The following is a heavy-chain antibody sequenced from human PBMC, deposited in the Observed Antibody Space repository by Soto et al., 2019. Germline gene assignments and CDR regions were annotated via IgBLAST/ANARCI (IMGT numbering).Heavy chain of an antibody. Sequence: EVQLLESGGGLVQPGGSLRLSCAASGFPFSQFAMTWVRQAPGKGLEWVSAISGSGDTTYYADSVKGRFTISRDNSKNTVYLEMNSLGGEDTAVYYCVTRGGGSTMDAWGQGTTVTVSS. CDR2: ISGSGDTT. D-gene: IGHD3-10*01. V-gene: IGHV3-23*01. CDR1: GFPFSQFA. J-gene: IGHJ6*02. CDR3: VTRGGGSTMDA.